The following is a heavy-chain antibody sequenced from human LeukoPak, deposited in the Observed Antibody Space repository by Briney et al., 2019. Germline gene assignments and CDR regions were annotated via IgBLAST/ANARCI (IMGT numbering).Heavy chain of an antibody. V-gene: IGHV4-39*07. CDR2: IYYSGST. Sequence: SETLSLTCTVSGGSISSSSYYWGWIRQPPGKGLEWIGSIYYSGSTYYNPSLKSRVTISVDTSKNQFSLKLSSVTAADTAVYYCARVIDFWSGYYIGDYFDYWGQGTLVTVSS. J-gene: IGHJ4*02. D-gene: IGHD3-3*01. CDR3: ARVIDFWSGYYIGDYFDY. CDR1: GGSISSSSYY.